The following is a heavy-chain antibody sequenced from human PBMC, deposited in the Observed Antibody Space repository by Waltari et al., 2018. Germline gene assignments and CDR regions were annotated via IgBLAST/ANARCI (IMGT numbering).Heavy chain of an antibody. J-gene: IGHJ3*01. CDR1: GYPFSDSY. D-gene: IGHD6-19*01. CDR3: ATALGDSSSASRPFDF. CDR2: VDPEDGES. V-gene: IGHV1-69-2*01. Sequence: EVQLLQSGAELKEPGTTVRISCKVSGYPFSDSYIHRVQQAPGKGLRWMGLVDPEDGESIYADNFQGRVTISADTSTDTAFMELSSLRSEDTAVFYCATALGDSSSASRPFDFWGQGTMITVSS.